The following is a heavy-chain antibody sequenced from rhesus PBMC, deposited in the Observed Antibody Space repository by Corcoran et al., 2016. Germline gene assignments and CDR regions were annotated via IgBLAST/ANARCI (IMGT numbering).Heavy chain of an antibody. CDR1: GGSISGYYS. Sequence: QVKLQQWGEGLVKPSETLSLTFAVYGGSISGYYSLSCIPPAPGKGLEWIGNIDGNSASTNYNPSLKNRVTISKDTSKNQFSLKLSSVTAADTAVYYCARPNFGVIPYDYWGQGVLVTVSS. CDR3: ARPNFGVIPYDY. CDR2: IDGNSAST. J-gene: IGHJ4*01. V-gene: IGHV4-73*01. D-gene: IGHD3-34*01.